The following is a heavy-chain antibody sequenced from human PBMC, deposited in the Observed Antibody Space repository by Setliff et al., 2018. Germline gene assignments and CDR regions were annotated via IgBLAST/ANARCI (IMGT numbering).Heavy chain of an antibody. CDR1: GGSISSGSYY. V-gene: IGHV4-61*01. CDR3: ARDEGSSYFYGMDV. CDR2: IYYSGST. D-gene: IGHD6-13*01. Sequence: PSETLSLTCTVSGGSISSGSYYWSWIRQPPGKGLEWIGYIYYSGSTNYNPSLKSRVTISVDTSKNQFSLKLSSVTAADTAVYYCARDEGSSYFYGMDVWGQGTTVTVSS. J-gene: IGHJ6*02.